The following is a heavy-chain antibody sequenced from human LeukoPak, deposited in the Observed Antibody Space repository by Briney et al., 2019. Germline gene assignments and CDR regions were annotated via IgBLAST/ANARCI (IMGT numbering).Heavy chain of an antibody. V-gene: IGHV4-59*01. CDR2: IYYSGSA. CDR1: GGSIRSYY. CDR3: ARTGSTVTMLYPFDH. J-gene: IGHJ4*02. D-gene: IGHD4-17*01. Sequence: PSETLSLTCTVSGGSIRSYYSSWIRQPPGKGLEWIVYIYYSGSANYNPSLKSRVSISVDTSKNQFSLKLSSVTAADTAVYYCARTGSTVTMLYPFDHWGQGTLVTVSS.